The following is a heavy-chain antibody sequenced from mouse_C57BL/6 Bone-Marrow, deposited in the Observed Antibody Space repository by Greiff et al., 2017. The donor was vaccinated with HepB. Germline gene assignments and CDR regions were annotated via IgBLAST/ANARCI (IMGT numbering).Heavy chain of an antibody. J-gene: IGHJ4*01. CDR2: INPGGGGT. D-gene: IGHD3-3*01. CDR1: GYAFTNYL. CDR3: ARWGRGAMDY. V-gene: IGHV1-54*01. Sequence: QVQLQQSGAELVRPGTSVKVSCKASGYAFTNYLIEWVKQRPGQGLEWIGVINPGGGGTNYNEKFKGKATLTADKSSSTAYMQRSSLTSEDSAVYFCARWGRGAMDYWGQGTSVTVSS.